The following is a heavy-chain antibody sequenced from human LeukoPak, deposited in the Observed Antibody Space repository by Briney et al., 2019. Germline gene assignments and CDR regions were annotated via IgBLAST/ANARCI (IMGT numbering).Heavy chain of an antibody. D-gene: IGHD2-2*01. CDR2: IYYSGST. CDR3: ARARQYQLHPYWYFDL. Sequence: PSETLSLTCTVSGGSISSGDYYWSWIRQPPGKGLEWIGYIYYSGSTYYNPSLKSRVTISVDTSKNQFSLKLSSVTAADTAVYYCARARQYQLHPYWYFDLWGRGTLVTVSS. V-gene: IGHV4-30-4*08. CDR1: GGSISSGDYY. J-gene: IGHJ2*01.